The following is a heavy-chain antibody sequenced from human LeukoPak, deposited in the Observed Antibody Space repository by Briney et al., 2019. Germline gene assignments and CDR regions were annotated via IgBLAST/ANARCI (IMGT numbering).Heavy chain of an antibody. J-gene: IGHJ6*02. Sequence: ASVKVSCKASGYTLTDYYMHWVRQAPGQGLEWMGWISAYNGNTNYAQKLQGRVTMTTDTSTSTAYMELRSLRSDDTAVYYCARERLGYCSSTSCYLWGNYYYYGMDVWGQGTTVTVSS. V-gene: IGHV1-18*04. D-gene: IGHD2-2*01. CDR2: ISAYNGNT. CDR3: ARERLGYCSSTSCYLWGNYYYYGMDV. CDR1: GYTLTDYY.